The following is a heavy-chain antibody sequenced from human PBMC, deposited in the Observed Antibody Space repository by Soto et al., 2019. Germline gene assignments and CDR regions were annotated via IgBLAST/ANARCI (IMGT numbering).Heavy chain of an antibody. Sequence: SGPTLVNPTQTLTLTCTFSGFSLSTSGMCVSWIRQPPGKALEWLALIDWDDDKYYSTSLKTRLTISKDTSKNQVVLTMTNMDHVDTATYYCASIVRGVVCPSCYGMDVWGQGTTVTVSS. CDR3: ASIVRGVVCPSCYGMDV. CDR2: IDWDDDK. D-gene: IGHD3-3*01. CDR1: GFSLSTSGMC. J-gene: IGHJ6*02. V-gene: IGHV2-70*01.